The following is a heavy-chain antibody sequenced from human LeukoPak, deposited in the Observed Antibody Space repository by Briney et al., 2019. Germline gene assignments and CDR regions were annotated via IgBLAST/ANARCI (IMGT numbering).Heavy chain of an antibody. CDR1: GYTFTSYA. CDR2: INAGNGNT. CDR3: ARDGSGSYGYFDY. J-gene: IGHJ4*02. Sequence: ASVKVSCTASGYTFTSYAMHWVRQAPGQRLEWMGWINAGNGNTKYSQKFQGRVTITRDTSASTAYMELSSLRSEDTAVYYCARDGSGSYGYFDYWGQGTLVTVSS. V-gene: IGHV1-3*01. D-gene: IGHD3-10*01.